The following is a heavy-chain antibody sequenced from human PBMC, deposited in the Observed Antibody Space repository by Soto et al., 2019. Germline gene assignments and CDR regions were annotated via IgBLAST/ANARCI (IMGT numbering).Heavy chain of an antibody. D-gene: IGHD2-2*01. Sequence: QVQLVQSGAEVKKPGASVKVSCKASGYTFGSYDINWVRQAPGQGLEWMGWMNPNSGDTGYAQKFQGRVTITADESTSTAYMELSSLRSEDTAVYYCARSCSSTSCYSWYYGMDVWGQGTTVTVSS. V-gene: IGHV1-8*01. CDR3: ARSCSSTSCYSWYYGMDV. J-gene: IGHJ6*02. CDR2: MNPNSGDT. CDR1: GYTFGSYD.